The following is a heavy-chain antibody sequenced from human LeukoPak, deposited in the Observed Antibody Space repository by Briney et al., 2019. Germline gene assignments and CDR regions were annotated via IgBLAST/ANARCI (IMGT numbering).Heavy chain of an antibody. CDR1: GGTFSSYA. D-gene: IGHD3-22*01. CDR3: AVMDYYDSSGYSLW. Sequence: SVKVSCKASGGTFSSYAISWVRQAPGQGLEWMGGISPIFGTANYAQKFQGRVTITADESTSTAYMELSSLRSEDTAVYYCAVMDYYDSSGYSLWWGQGTLVTVSS. V-gene: IGHV1-69*13. J-gene: IGHJ4*02. CDR2: ISPIFGTA.